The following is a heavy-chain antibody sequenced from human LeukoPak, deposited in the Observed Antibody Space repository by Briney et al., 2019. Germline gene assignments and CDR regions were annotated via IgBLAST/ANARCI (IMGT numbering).Heavy chain of an antibody. CDR3: ARSTIHDYGDSIDY. V-gene: IGHV3-30*03. CDR2: ILYDGSNK. D-gene: IGHD4-17*01. Sequence: GGSLRLSCAASGFTFSSYSMNWVRQAPGRGLEWVAVILYDGSNKYYADSVKGRFTISRDNSKNTLYLQMNSLRAEDTAVYYCARSTIHDYGDSIDYWGQGTLVTVSS. CDR1: GFTFSSYS. J-gene: IGHJ4*02.